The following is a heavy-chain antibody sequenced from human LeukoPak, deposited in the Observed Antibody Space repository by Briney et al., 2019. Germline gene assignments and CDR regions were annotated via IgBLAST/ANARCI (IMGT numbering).Heavy chain of an antibody. CDR1: GFTFSSYG. J-gene: IGHJ4*02. V-gene: IGHV3-33*01. D-gene: IGHD5-18*01. Sequence: GESLKISCAASGFTFSSYGMHWVRQAPGKGLEWVAVIWYDGSNKYYADSVTGRFTISRDNSKNTLYLQMDTLRDEDTAVYYCARDRGYSYGHCFDYWGQGTLVTVSA. CDR2: IWYDGSNK. CDR3: ARDRGYSYGHCFDY.